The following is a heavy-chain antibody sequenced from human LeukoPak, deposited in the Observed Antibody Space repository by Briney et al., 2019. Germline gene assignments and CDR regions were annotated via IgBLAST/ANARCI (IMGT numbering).Heavy chain of an antibody. CDR2: IWYDGSNK. D-gene: IGHD1-26*01. V-gene: IGHV3-33*01. Sequence: AGGSLRLSCAASGFIFSSYGMHWVRQAPGKGLEWVAVIWYDGSNKYYADSVKGRFTISRDNSKNTLYLQMNSLRAEDTAVYYCVRIRDSGSYYFYYGMDVWGQGTTVTVSS. CDR3: VRIRDSGSYYFYYGMDV. J-gene: IGHJ6*02. CDR1: GFIFSSYG.